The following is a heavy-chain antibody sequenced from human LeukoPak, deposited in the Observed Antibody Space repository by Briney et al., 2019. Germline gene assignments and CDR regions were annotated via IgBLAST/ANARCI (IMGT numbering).Heavy chain of an antibody. V-gene: IGHV3-9*01. CDR2: ISWNSGSI. CDR1: GFTFDDYA. J-gene: IGHJ4*02. Sequence: GGSLRLSCAASGFTFDDYAMHWVRQAPGKGLEWVSGISWNSGSIAFADPVKGRFTISRDNAKNSLYLQMNSLRAEDTAFYYCAKGEVVVLTGAAFDYWGQGTLVTVSS. D-gene: IGHD2-2*01. CDR3: AKGEVVVLTGAAFDY.